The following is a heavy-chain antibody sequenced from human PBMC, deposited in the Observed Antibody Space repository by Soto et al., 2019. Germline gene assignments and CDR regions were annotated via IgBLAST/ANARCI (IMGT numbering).Heavy chain of an antibody. CDR2: IYYSGDT. CDR3: ARGGWSNDS. CDR1: GASISGSY. J-gene: IGHJ4*02. V-gene: IGHV4-59*01. Sequence: QVRLQESGPGLVKPSETLSLTCTVSGASISGSYWSWIRQPPGKGLEWIGYIYYSGDTNYNPSLRSRVTISVDTAKNQFSLKLSSVTAADTAVYYCARGGWSNDSWGQGTLVTVSS.